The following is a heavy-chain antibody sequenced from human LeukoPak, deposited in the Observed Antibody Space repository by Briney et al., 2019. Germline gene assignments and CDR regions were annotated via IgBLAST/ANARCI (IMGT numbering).Heavy chain of an antibody. V-gene: IGHV3-23*01. CDR2: ITARGDGT. J-gene: IGHJ4*02. CDR3: AKGIERYREVSSFDF. Sequence: PGGSLRLSCAASGFTFSSYWMHWVRQAPGKGLEWVSAITARGDGTYYADLVKGRFTISRDNSKNTLYLQMNSLRAEDSAAYYCAKGIERYREVSSFDFWGQGTLVTVSS. CDR1: GFTFSSYW. D-gene: IGHD3-10*01.